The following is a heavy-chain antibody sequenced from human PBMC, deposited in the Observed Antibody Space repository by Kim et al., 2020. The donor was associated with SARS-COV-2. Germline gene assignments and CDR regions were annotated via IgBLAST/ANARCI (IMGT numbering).Heavy chain of an antibody. D-gene: IGHD6-19*01. V-gene: IGHV1-3*01. CDR3: ARGVGSGWYDY. J-gene: IGHJ4*02. Sequence: KYSQKFQGRITIVGDTSASTAYMELSSLRSEDTALYYCARGVGSGWYDYWGQGTLVTVPS.